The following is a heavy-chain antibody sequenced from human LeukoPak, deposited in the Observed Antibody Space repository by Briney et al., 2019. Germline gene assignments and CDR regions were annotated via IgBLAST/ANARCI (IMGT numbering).Heavy chain of an antibody. CDR2: ISGSGVST. J-gene: IGHJ4*02. CDR1: GFTFSNYA. CDR3: ARGSRAAAESYFDQ. D-gene: IGHD6-25*01. Sequence: PGGTLRLSCAASGFTFSNYAMMWLRQAPGKGLKGVSTISGSGVSTYYAVSVKGQFTISRDNSKNTLYLKMNSLRAEDTAVYYCARGSRAAAESYFDQWGLPTLVT. V-gene: IGHV3-23*01.